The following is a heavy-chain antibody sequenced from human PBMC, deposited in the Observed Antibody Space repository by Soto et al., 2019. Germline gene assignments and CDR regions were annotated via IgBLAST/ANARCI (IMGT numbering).Heavy chain of an antibody. V-gene: IGHV4-39*01. CDR3: ARHPAGLRYFDY. J-gene: IGHJ4*02. CDR2: IYYSGST. D-gene: IGHD3-9*01. Sequence: SETLSLTCTVSGDSISSSSYYWGWIRHPPGKGLEWIGSIYYSGSTYYNPSLKSRVTISVDTSKNQFSLKLTSLTAADTAVYYCARHPAGLRYFDYWGPGTLVTVS. CDR1: GDSISSSSYY.